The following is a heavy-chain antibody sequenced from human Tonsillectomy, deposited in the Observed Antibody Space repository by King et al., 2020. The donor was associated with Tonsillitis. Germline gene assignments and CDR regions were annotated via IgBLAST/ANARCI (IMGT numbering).Heavy chain of an antibody. V-gene: IGHV3-30*04. Sequence: QLVQSGGGVVQPGRSLRLSCAASGFTFSSYAIHWVRQAPGKGLEWVAVISYDGSDKYYVDSVRGRFTISRDNSKNTLYLQMNSLSAEDTAVYYCARDPDGYYFDYWRQGTLVTVSS. J-gene: IGHJ4*02. CDR3: ARDPDGYYFDY. CDR1: GFTFSSYA. D-gene: IGHD3-10*01. CDR2: ISYDGSDK.